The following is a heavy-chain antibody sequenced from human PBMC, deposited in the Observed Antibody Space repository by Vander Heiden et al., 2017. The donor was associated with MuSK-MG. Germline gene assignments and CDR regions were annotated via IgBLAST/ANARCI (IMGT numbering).Heavy chain of an antibody. J-gene: IGHJ3*02. V-gene: IGHV3-33*01. CDR3: AREFKRGSRRDAFDI. CDR2: RGYDGSNK. D-gene: IGHD6-13*01. Sequence: QVQLVESGGGVVQPGRSLRLSCAASGFTFSSYGMHWVRQAPGKGLEWVEVRGYDGSNKYYADSVKGRFTISRDNSKNTLYLQMNSLRAEDTAVYYCAREFKRGSRRDAFDIWGQGTMVTGSS. CDR1: GFTFSSYG.